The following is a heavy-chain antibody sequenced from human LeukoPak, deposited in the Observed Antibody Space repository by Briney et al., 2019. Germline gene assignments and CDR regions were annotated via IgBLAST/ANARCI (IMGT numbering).Heavy chain of an antibody. D-gene: IGHD3-22*01. Sequence: SETLSLTCAVYGGSFSGYYWSWIRQPPGKGLEWIGEINHSGSTNYNPSLKSRVTISVDTSKNQFSLKLSSVTAADTAVYYCARRGVGYYDSSGYNALDYWGRGTLVTVSS. CDR2: INHSGST. CDR1: GGSFSGYY. J-gene: IGHJ4*02. CDR3: ARRGVGYYDSSGYNALDY. V-gene: IGHV4-34*01.